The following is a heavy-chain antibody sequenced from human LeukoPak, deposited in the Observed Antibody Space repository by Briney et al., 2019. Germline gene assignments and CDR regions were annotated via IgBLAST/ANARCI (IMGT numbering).Heavy chain of an antibody. CDR2: ISWNSGSI. V-gene: IGHV3-9*01. Sequence: GGSLRLSCAASGFTFDDYAMHWVRQAPGKGLEWVSGISWNSGSIGYADSVKGRFTISRDNAKNSLFLQMNSLRAEDTAMYYCARGQYSSGWYFNWFDPWGQGTQVTVSS. CDR1: GFTFDDYA. CDR3: ARGQYSSGWYFNWFDP. D-gene: IGHD6-19*01. J-gene: IGHJ5*02.